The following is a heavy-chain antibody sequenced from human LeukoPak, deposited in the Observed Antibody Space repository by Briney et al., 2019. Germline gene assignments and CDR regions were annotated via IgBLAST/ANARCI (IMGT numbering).Heavy chain of an antibody. V-gene: IGHV4-59*01. CDR1: GASISSYS. CDR3: ARYTGITGNGMDV. D-gene: IGHD1-20*01. J-gene: IGHJ6*02. CDR2: IYYSGST. Sequence: SETLSLTCTVSGASISSYSWSWIRQPAGKGLEWIGYIYYSGSTNYNPSLKSRVTISVDTSKNQFSLKLSSVTAADTAVYYCARYTGITGNGMDVWGQGTTVTVSS.